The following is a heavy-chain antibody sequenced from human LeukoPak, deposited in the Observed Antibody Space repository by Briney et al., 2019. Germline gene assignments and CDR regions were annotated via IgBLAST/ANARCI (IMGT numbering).Heavy chain of an antibody. D-gene: IGHD3-22*01. Sequence: GGSLRLSCAASGLTFSSYAMSWVRQAPGKGLEWVSAISGSGGSTYYADSVKGRFTISRDNSKNTLYLQMNSLRAEDTAVYYCARDYYYDSSGPGLFDYWGQGTLVTVSS. CDR2: ISGSGGST. CDR1: GLTFSSYA. CDR3: ARDYYYDSSGPGLFDY. J-gene: IGHJ4*02. V-gene: IGHV3-23*01.